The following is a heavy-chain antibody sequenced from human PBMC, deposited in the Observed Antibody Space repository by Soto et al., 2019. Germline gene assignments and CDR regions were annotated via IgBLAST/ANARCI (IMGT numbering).Heavy chain of an antibody. V-gene: IGHV4-4*07. CDR2: VSSSGKT. CDR3: VRDAYPNWFDV. D-gene: IGHD2-8*01. CDR1: GGSINSYY. J-gene: IGHJ5*02. Sequence: QVPLQGSGPGLVKPSETLSLMCSVSGGSINSYYWGWIRQPAGKGLEWIGRVSSSGKTIYNPSLGSRVIMSVDTSKNQFSLSLTSVTAADTAVYYCVRDAYPNWFDVWGQGAQVTVSS.